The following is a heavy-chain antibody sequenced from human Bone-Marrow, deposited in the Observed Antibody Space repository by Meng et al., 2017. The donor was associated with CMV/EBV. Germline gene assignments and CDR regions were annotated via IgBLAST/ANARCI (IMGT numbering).Heavy chain of an antibody. CDR2: INSDGSST. Sequence: GESLKISCAASGFTFSSHWMSWVRQAPGKGLVWVSRINSDGSSTSYADSVKGRFTISRDNAKDTLYLQMNSLRAEDTAVYYCARDSPLFRGAPDYWGQGTLVTVSS. J-gene: IGHJ4*02. CDR3: ARDSPLFRGAPDY. D-gene: IGHD3-10*01. CDR1: GFTFSSHW. V-gene: IGHV3-74*01.